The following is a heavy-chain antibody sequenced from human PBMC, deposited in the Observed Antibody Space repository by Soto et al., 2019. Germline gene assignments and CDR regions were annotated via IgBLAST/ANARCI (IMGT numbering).Heavy chain of an antibody. CDR2: IVPNSGGT. V-gene: IGHV1-2*02. Sequence: XSVKVSCKASVYNFNCYYLHWLRQAPGQGLEWMGWIVPNSGGTYSAQKFQGRLTLTRDSSISTTYLELSSLTSDDTAVYYCARGFLYCSDGACYVDSWGQGTLVTVSS. D-gene: IGHD2-15*01. J-gene: IGHJ4*02. CDR1: VYNFNCYY. CDR3: ARGFLYCSDGACYVDS.